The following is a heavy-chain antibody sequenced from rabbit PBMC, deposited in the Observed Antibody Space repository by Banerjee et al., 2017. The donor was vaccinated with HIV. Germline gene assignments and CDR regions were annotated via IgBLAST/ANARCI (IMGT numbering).Heavy chain of an antibody. CDR3: ARDHAGGDGLGYAITRLDL. D-gene: IGHD6-1*01. Sequence: QSLEESGGDLVKPGASLTLTCTASGFSFSSSYWLCWVRQAPGKGLEWIACGSSGRNYYASWAKGRFTISKTSSTTVTLQMTSLTAADTATYFCARDHAGGDGLGYAITRLDLWGPGTLVTVS. J-gene: IGHJ3*01. CDR1: GFSFSSSYW. CDR2: GSSGRN. V-gene: IGHV1S40*01.